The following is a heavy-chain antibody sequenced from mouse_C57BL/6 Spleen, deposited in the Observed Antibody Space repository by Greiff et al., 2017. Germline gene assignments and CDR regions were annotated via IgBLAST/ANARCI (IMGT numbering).Heavy chain of an antibody. CDR3: ARAPYYYYGSSYAMDY. Sequence: VKLMESGAELVRPGASVKLSCKASGYTFTDYYINWVKQRPGQGLEWIARIYPGSGNTYYNEKFKGKATLTAEKSSSTAYMQLSSLTSEDSAVYFCARAPYYYYGSSYAMDYWGQGTSVTVSS. D-gene: IGHD1-1*01. CDR1: GYTFTDYY. V-gene: IGHV1-76*01. CDR2: IYPGSGNT. J-gene: IGHJ4*01.